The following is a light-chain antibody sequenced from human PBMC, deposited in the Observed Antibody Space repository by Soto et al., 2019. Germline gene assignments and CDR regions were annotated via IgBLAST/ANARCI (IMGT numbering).Light chain of an antibody. V-gene: IGLV1-44*01. CDR1: SSNIGSNT. Sequence: QSVLTQPPSASRTPGQRVTISCSGSSSNIGSNTVNWYQQLPGTAPKLLIYSNNQRPSGVPDRFSGSKSGTSASLAISGLPSEDDADYYCAAWDDSLNGPVFGTGTKLTVL. J-gene: IGLJ1*01. CDR3: AAWDDSLNGPV. CDR2: SNN.